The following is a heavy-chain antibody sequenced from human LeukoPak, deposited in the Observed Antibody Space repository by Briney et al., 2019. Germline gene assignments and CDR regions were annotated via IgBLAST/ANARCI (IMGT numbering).Heavy chain of an antibody. CDR2: ISSSSSYI. Sequence: GGSLRLSCAASGFTFSSYSMTWVRQAPGKGLEWVSSISSSSSYIYYADSVKGRFTISRDNAKNSLYLQMNSLRAEDTAVYYCARSIGPYYFDYWGQGTLVTVSS. V-gene: IGHV3-21*01. J-gene: IGHJ4*02. CDR1: GFTFSSYS. CDR3: ARSIGPYYFDY. D-gene: IGHD2-21*01.